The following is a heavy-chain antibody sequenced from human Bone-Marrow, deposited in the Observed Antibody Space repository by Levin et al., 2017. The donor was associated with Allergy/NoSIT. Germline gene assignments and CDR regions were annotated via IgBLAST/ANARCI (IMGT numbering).Heavy chain of an antibody. D-gene: IGHD3-22*01. J-gene: IGHJ6*02. CDR2: IRSKANSYAT. V-gene: IGHV3-73*01. CDR1: GFTFSGSA. Sequence: KVSCAASGFTFSGSAMHWVRQASGKGLEWVGRIRSKANSYATAYAASVKGRFTISRDDSKNTAYLQMNSLKTEDTAVYYCTSRITMIVDGALAYRAYGMDVWGQGTTVTVSS. CDR3: TSRITMIVDGALAYRAYGMDV.